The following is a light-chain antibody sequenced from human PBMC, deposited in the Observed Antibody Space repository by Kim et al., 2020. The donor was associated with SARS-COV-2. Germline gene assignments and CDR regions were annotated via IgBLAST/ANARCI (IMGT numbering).Light chain of an antibody. Sequence: EIVMTQSPGTLSLSPGERATLSCRASQSISSNYLAWYQQKPGQAPRLFIYGASSRATGIPDRFSARGSGTDFTLTISRLEPEDCAVYYCQHYGAPPLTFGEGTKVDIK. CDR1: QSISSNY. CDR2: GAS. V-gene: IGKV3-20*01. J-gene: IGKJ4*01. CDR3: QHYGAPPLT.